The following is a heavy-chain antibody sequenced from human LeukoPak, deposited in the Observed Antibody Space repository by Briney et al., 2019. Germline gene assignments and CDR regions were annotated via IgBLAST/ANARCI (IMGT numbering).Heavy chain of an antibody. Sequence: GGSLRLSCAASGFTVSSNYMSWVRQAPGKGLEWVSVIYSGGSTYYADSVKGRFTISRDNSKNTLYLQMNSLRAEDTAVYYCAKEDRGGPLYSSSWYGYFDYWGQGTLVTVSS. CDR3: AKEDRGGPLYSSSWYGYFDY. CDR2: IYSGGST. J-gene: IGHJ4*02. V-gene: IGHV3-53*01. CDR1: GFTVSSNY. D-gene: IGHD6-13*01.